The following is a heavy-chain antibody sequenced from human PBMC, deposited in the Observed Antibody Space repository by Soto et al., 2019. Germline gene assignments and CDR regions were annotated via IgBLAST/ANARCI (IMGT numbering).Heavy chain of an antibody. Sequence: QVQLQESGPGLVKPSQTLSLTCTVSGVSLGTGGRFWSWVRQHPGNGLEWIGYIYYTGNTDYNPSLKSRLSRSIGTSTNQCSLNLRSVTAADTAVYYCAMALRPTGYPGYWYFDLWGRGILVTVSS. CDR3: AMALRPTGYPGYWYFDL. D-gene: IGHD1-1*01. CDR2: IYYTGNT. CDR1: GVSLGTGGRF. V-gene: IGHV4-31*03. J-gene: IGHJ2*01.